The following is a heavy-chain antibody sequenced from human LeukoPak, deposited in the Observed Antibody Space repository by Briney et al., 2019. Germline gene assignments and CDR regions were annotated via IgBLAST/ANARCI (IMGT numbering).Heavy chain of an antibody. CDR3: ATLGDCSSTSCSTAWFDP. V-gene: IGHV1-18*01. CDR2: ISAYNGNT. Sequence: ASVKVSCKASGYTFTSYGISWVRQAPGQGLEWMGWISAYNGNTNYAQKLQGRVTMTTDTSTSTAYMELRSLRSEDTAVYYCATLGDCSSTSCSTAWFDPWGQGTLVTVSS. D-gene: IGHD2-2*01. J-gene: IGHJ5*02. CDR1: GYTFTSYG.